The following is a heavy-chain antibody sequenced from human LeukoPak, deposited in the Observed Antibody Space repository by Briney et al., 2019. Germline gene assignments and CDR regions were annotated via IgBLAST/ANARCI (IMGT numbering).Heavy chain of an antibody. Sequence: SETLSLTCTVSGGSISSSSYYWGWIRQPPGKGLEWIGSIYYSGSTYYNPSLKSRVTISVDTSKNQFSLKLSSVTAADTAVYYCARAHCSSTSCYTVSSFDYWGQGTLVTVSS. J-gene: IGHJ4*02. V-gene: IGHV4-39*07. D-gene: IGHD2-2*02. CDR1: GGSISSSSYY. CDR2: IYYSGST. CDR3: ARAHCSSTSCYTVSSFDY.